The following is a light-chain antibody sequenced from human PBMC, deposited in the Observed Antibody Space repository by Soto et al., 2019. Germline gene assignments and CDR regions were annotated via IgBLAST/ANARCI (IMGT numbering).Light chain of an antibody. J-gene: IGLJ3*02. Sequence: QSALTQPASVSESPGPSISISCGGGRNDIGTYNLVSWYQQHPGKAPKLIIYEGNKRPSGVSNRFSGSRSVNTTSLTISGLQAEDEADYYCCSYTDGSSLLFGGGTKLTVL. CDR2: EGN. V-gene: IGLV2-23*01. CDR1: RNDIGTYNL. CDR3: CSYTDGSSLL.